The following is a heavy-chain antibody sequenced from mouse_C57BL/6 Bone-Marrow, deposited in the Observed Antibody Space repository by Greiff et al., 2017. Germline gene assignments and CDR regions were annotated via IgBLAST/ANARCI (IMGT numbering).Heavy chain of an antibody. CDR3: AKGQLRAWFAY. V-gene: IGHV1-7*01. CDR1: GYTFTSYW. Sequence: VQLQQSGAELAKPGASVKLSCKASGYTFTSYWMHWVKQRPGQGLEWIGYINPSSGYTKYNQKFKDKATLTADKYSRTAYMQLSSLTYEDSAVYYCAKGQLRAWFAYWGQGTLVTVSA. CDR2: INPSSGYT. D-gene: IGHD3-2*02. J-gene: IGHJ3*01.